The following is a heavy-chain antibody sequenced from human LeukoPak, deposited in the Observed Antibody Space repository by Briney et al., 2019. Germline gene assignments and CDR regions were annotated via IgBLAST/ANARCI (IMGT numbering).Heavy chain of an antibody. J-gene: IGHJ5*02. CDR1: GGSISSSSYY. D-gene: IGHD6-6*01. CDR2: IYYSGST. V-gene: IGHV4-39*01. CDR3: VSGPEYSSSPVNNWFDP. Sequence: PSETLSLTCTVSGGSISSSSYYWGWMRQPPGKGLEWIGSIYYSGSTYYNPSLKSRVTISVDTSKNQFSLKLSSVTAADTAVYYCVSGPEYSSSPVNNWFDPWGQGTLVTVSS.